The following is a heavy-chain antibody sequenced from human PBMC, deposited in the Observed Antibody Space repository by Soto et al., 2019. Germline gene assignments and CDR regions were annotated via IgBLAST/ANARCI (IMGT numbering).Heavy chain of an antibody. J-gene: IGHJ4*01. CDR3: ARGSLY. Sequence: GGSXRXSXAASGLXVSXXDMSWVRQAPGKGLEFVSIIYSADNTFYVDSVKGRFIISRDNSKNTVYLQMNSLRADDTAVYYCARGSLYWGQGTLVTVSS. V-gene: IGHV3-66*01. CDR1: GLXVSXXD. CDR2: IYSADNT.